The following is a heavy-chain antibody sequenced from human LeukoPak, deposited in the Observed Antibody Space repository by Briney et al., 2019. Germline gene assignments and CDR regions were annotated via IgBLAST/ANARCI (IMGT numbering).Heavy chain of an antibody. D-gene: IGHD5-24*01. CDR3: ARDGYNSGVDY. CDR1: GGSISSSSYY. Sequence: SETLSLTCTVSGGSISSSSYYWGWIRQPPGKGLEWIGNIYYSGSTYYNPSLKSRVTISVDTSKNQFSLKLSSVTAADTAVYYCARDGYNSGVDYWGQGTLVTVSS. CDR2: IYYSGST. V-gene: IGHV4-39*07. J-gene: IGHJ4*02.